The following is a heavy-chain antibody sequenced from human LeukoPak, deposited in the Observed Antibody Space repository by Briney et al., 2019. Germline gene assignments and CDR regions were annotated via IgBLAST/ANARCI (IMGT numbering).Heavy chain of an antibody. D-gene: IGHD2-2*01. V-gene: IGHV1-18*01. CDR1: GYTFTSYG. Sequence: GASVKVSCKASGYTFTSYGISWVRQAPGQGLEWMGWFSAYNGNTNYAQKLQGRVTMTTDTSTSTAYMELRSLRSDDTAVYYCARVPCSSTSCRQRGNFDYWGQGTLVTVSS. CDR2: FSAYNGNT. J-gene: IGHJ4*02. CDR3: ARVPCSSTSCRQRGNFDY.